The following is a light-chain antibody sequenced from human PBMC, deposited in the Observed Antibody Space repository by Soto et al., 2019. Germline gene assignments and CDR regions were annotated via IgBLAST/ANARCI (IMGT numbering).Light chain of an antibody. CDR3: SSYTSSITVI. J-gene: IGLJ2*01. CDR2: DVS. Sequence: QSVLTQPASVSASPGQSITISCTGTSSDIGAYNYVSWYQHHPGKAPKLMIYDVSSRPSGISNRFSGSKSGNTASLTISGLQAEDEADYYCSSYTSSITVIFGGGTKVTVL. CDR1: SSDIGAYNY. V-gene: IGLV2-14*03.